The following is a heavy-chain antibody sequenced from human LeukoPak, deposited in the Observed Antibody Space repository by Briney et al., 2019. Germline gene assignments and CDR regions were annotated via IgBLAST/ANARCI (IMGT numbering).Heavy chain of an antibody. D-gene: IGHD3-10*01. Sequence: SETLSLTCSVSGDSISEYYWVWIRQPPGKGLEWIGNIYYSGSTYYNPSLNSRVTISVDTSKNQFSLKLSSVTAADTAVYYCARRNYGSGRTDYWGQGTLVTVSS. CDR1: GDSISEYY. CDR2: IYYSGST. J-gene: IGHJ4*02. CDR3: ARRNYGSGRTDY. V-gene: IGHV4-39*01.